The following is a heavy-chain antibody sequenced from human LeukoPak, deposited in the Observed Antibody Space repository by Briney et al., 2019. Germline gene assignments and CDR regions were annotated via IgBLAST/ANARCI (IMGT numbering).Heavy chain of an antibody. D-gene: IGHD1-26*01. CDR1: GGTFSSSA. CDR3: ARDLGANHAFDI. CDR2: IIPIFGTA. V-gene: IGHV1-69*05. Sequence: SVKVSCKASGGTFSSSAISWVRQAPGQGLEWMGGIIPIFGTANYAQKFQGRVTITTDESTSTAYMELSSLRSEDTAVYYCARDLGANHAFDIWGQGTMVTVSS. J-gene: IGHJ3*02.